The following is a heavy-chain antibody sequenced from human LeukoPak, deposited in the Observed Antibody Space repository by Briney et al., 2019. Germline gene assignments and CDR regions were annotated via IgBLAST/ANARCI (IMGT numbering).Heavy chain of an antibody. CDR1: GYTFTSYY. D-gene: IGHD3-10*01. Sequence: ASVKVSCKASGYTFTSYYMHWVRQAPGQGLEWMGIINPSGGSTSYAQKFQGRVTMTRDTSTSTVYMELSSLRSEDTAVYYCARVMVRGVIFSPYDAFDIWGQGTMVTVSS. CDR2: INPSGGST. J-gene: IGHJ3*02. CDR3: ARVMVRGVIFSPYDAFDI. V-gene: IGHV1-46*01.